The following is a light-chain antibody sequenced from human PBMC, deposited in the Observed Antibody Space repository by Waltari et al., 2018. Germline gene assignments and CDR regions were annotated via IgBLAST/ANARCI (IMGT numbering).Light chain of an antibody. CDR3: QQYDNSPYT. J-gene: IGKJ2*01. V-gene: IGKV3-20*01. CDR2: GTS. CDR1: QSVSSSY. Sequence: EIVLTQSPGTLSLSPGERATLSCRASQSVSSSYLAWYQQKPGQAPRLLIYGTSSRATGIPDRFSGSGSGTDFTLTIGRLEPEDCAVYYCQQYDNSPYTFGQGTKLEIK.